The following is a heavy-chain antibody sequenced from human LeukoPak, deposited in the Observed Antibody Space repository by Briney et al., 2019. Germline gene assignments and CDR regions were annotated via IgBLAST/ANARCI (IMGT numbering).Heavy chain of an antibody. CDR1: GYTFTGYY. CDR3: AREVRNYDFWSGAPHYFDY. CDR2: ISAYNGNT. D-gene: IGHD3-3*01. J-gene: IGHJ4*02. V-gene: IGHV1-18*04. Sequence: ASVKVSCKASGYTFTGYYMHWVRQAPGQGLEWMGWISAYNGNTNYAQKLQGRVTMTTDTSTSTAYMELRSLRSDDTAVYYCAREVRNYDFWSGAPHYFDYWGQGTLVTVSS.